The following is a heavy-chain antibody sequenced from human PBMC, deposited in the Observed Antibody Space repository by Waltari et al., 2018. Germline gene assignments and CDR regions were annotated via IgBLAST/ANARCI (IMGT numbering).Heavy chain of an antibody. CDR2: TYCRSKCCH. CDR3: ARDFCSGTSCYYFDY. J-gene: IGHJ4*02. CDR1: GDSVSSNSAA. Sequence: QVQLQQSGPGLVKPSQTLSLTCAISGDSVSSNSAAWHWIRQSPSRGLEWLGRTYCRSKCCHDYAVSVKSRMTINPDTSKNQFSLQLNSVTPEDTAVYYCARDFCSGTSCYYFDYWGQGILVTVSS. D-gene: IGHD2-2*01. V-gene: IGHV6-1*01.